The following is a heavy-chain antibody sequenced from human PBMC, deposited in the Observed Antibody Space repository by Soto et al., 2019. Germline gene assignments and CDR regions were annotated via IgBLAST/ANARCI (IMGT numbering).Heavy chain of an antibody. CDR2: INPNSGGT. Sequence: ASVKVSCKASGYTFTGYYMHWVRQAPGQGLEWMGWINPNSGGTNYAQKFQGWVTMTRDTSISTAYMELSRLRSDDTAVYYCARSTVISSDYYYYYYMDVLGKGTTVTVSS. D-gene: IGHD4-4*01. CDR3: ARSTVISSDYYYYYYMDV. CDR1: GYTFTGYY. J-gene: IGHJ6*03. V-gene: IGHV1-2*04.